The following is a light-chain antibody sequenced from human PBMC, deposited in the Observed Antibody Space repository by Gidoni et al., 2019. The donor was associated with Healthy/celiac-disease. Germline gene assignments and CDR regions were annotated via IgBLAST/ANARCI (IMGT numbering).Light chain of an antibody. V-gene: IGKV1-39*01. J-gene: IGKJ4*02. CDR1: QSISSY. CDR3: QQSYSTPPT. Sequence: PSTLSAAVGDRVTITCRASQSISSYLNWYQQKPGKAPKLLIYAASSLQSGVPSRFSGSGSGTDFTLTISSLQPEDFATYYCQQSYSTPPTFGGXTKVEIK. CDR2: AAS.